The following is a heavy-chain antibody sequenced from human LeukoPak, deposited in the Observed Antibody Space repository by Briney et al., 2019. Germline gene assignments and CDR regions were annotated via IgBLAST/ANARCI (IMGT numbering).Heavy chain of an antibody. CDR1: GFTFSSYA. V-gene: IGHV3-23*01. J-gene: IGHJ4*02. Sequence: GGSLRLFCAASGFTFSSYAMSWVRQAPGKGLEWVSAISGSGGSTYYADSVKGRFTISRDNSKNTLYLQMNSLRAEDTAVYYCARPYCSGGSCYSQVALWGQGTLVTVSS. CDR3: ARPYCSGGSCYSQVAL. CDR2: ISGSGGST. D-gene: IGHD2-15*01.